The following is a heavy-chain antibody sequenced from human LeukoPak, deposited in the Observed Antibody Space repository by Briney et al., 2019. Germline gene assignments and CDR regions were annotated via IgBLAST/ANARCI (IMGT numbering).Heavy chain of an antibody. V-gene: IGHV4-34*01. CDR2: INHSGGT. D-gene: IGHD2-2*01. CDR1: GGSISSYY. J-gene: IGHJ6*02. Sequence: SETLSLTCTVSGGSISSYYWSWMRQPPGKGLEWIGEINHSGGTNYNPSLKSRVTISVGTSKNQFSLKLSSVTAADTAVYYCARLPGYCSSTSCPTGRLYYYGMDVWGQGTTVTVSS. CDR3: ARLPGYCSSTSCPTGRLYYYGMDV.